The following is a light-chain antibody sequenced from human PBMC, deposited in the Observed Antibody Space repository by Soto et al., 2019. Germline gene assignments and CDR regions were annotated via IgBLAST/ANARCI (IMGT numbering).Light chain of an antibody. Sequence: DIQLTQSPSSMSASVGDRVTITCQASQDISNYLNWYQQKPGKAPQLLIYDASTLKKGVPSRFSGSGSGTDFTFTITSLQPEDIATYYCQQYENFVTFGQGTKVDIK. CDR1: QDISNY. J-gene: IGKJ1*01. CDR2: DAS. CDR3: QQYENFVT. V-gene: IGKV1-33*01.